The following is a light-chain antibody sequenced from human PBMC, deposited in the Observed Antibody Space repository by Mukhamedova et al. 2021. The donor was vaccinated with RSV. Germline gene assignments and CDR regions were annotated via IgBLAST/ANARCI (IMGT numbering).Light chain of an antibody. CDR3: HQYHTLPYS. CDR2: DAS. V-gene: IGKV1-33*01. J-gene: IGKJ2*03. Sequence: WYQRRVHGKAPKLLIYDASNLETGVPSRFSGSGSGTDFTFTISSPQPEDFATYYCHQYHTLPYSFGQGTKLEIK.